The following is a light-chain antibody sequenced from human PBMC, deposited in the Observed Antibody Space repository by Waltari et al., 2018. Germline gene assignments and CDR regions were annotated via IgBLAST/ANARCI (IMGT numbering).Light chain of an antibody. CDR2: VNSDGSH. CDR1: SGHSSYA. CDR3: QTWGTGPRV. V-gene: IGLV4-69*01. Sequence: QVVLTQSPSASASLGASVKPTCTLSSGHSSYAIAWHQQQPEKGPRYLMKVNSDGSHNKGDVIPERFSGSSSGAERYLTISGLQSEDEADYYCQTWGTGPRVFGGGTKLTVL. J-gene: IGLJ2*01.